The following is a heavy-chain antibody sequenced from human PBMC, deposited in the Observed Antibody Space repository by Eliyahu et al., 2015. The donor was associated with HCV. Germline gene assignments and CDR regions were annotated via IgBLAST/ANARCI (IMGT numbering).Heavy chain of an antibody. Sequence: QVVLVXSGGGVVQPGKSLRLPCAASGSXFXSYGMFWVRQAPGKGPEWVAYDGSKKSYADSVNGRFIVSRDNSKSTLYLQMNNLRVDDTAVYHCARDVAIRAIGDSAPDYWGQGTLVTVSS. CDR1: GSXFXSYG. V-gene: IGHV3-33*01. J-gene: IGHJ4*02. CDR2: YDGSKK. D-gene: IGHD2-15*01. CDR3: ARDVAIRAIGDSAPDY.